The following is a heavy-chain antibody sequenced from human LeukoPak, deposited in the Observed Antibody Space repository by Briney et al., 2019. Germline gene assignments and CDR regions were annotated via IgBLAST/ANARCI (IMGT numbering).Heavy chain of an antibody. D-gene: IGHD4-17*01. V-gene: IGHV3-48*01. CDR1: GFTFSNYH. CDR3: ASYGDYKLKDLDY. Sequence: GGSLRLSCAASGFTFSNYHMNWVRQAPGKGLEWVSYISGSSSTIYYADSVKGRFTISRDNAKNSLYLQMNSLRAEDTAVYYCASYGDYKLKDLDYWGQGTLVTVSS. CDR2: ISGSSSTI. J-gene: IGHJ4*02.